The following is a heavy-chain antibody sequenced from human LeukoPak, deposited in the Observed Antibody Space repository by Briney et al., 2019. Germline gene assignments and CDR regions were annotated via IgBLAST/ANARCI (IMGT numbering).Heavy chain of an antibody. D-gene: IGHD2/OR15-2a*01. CDR1: GFTFSSYW. CDR2: INTDGSST. CDR3: TRDATYYLRYGYFDY. V-gene: IGHV3-74*01. J-gene: IGHJ4*02. Sequence: PGGSLRLSCAASGFTFSSYWMHWVRQAPGKGLVWVSRINTDGSSTSYADSVKGRFTISRDNAKNTLYLQMNSLRAEDTAVYYCTRDATYYLRYGYFDYWGQGTLVTVSS.